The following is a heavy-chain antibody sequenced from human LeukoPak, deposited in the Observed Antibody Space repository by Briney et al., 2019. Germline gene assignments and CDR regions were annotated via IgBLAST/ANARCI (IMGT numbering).Heavy chain of an antibody. J-gene: IGHJ4*02. CDR1: GFTFSSYW. Sequence: GGSLRLSCAASGFTFSSYWMCWVRQAPGKGLEWVANIRHDGREKYYVDSVKGRFTISRDNAKNSLYLQMNSLSAEDTAVYYCARRDSGSYSLPFDHWGQGTLVTVSS. CDR2: IRHDGREK. D-gene: IGHD1-26*01. CDR3: ARRDSGSYSLPFDH. V-gene: IGHV3-7*05.